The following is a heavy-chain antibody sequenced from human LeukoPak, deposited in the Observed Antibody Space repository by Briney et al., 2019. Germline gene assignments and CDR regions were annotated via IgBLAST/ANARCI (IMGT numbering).Heavy chain of an antibody. CDR2: ININGDAT. D-gene: IGHD3-3*01. CDR3: AKDPYYDFWSGHR. Sequence: GGSLRLSCVVSGFTNKYGMSWVRQAPGRGLQWVSSININGDATGYADSVKGRFTISRDNSRDTLYLQMNSLRAEDTAVYYCAKDPYYDFWSGHRWGQGTLVTVSS. J-gene: IGHJ4*02. V-gene: IGHV3-23*01. CDR1: GFTNKYG.